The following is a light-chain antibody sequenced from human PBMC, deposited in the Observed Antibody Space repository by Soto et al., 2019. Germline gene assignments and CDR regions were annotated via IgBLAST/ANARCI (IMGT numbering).Light chain of an antibody. CDR3: GSYTSATTYV. V-gene: IGLV2-14*01. CDR1: SSDVGAYNY. CDR2: DVS. Sequence: QSALTQPASVSGSPGQSITISCTGTSSDVGAYNYDSWYQQYPGEAPKVIIYDVSHRPAGVSNRFSGSKSGNTASLTISGLQNQDEADYYCGSYTSATTYVFGTGTKLTVL. J-gene: IGLJ1*01.